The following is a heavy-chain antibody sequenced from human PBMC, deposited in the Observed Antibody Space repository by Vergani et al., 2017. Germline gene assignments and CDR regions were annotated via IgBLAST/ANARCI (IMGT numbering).Heavy chain of an antibody. D-gene: IGHD3-3*01. CDR2: INPNSGGT. Sequence: QVQLVQSGAEVKKPGASVKVSCKASGYTFTGYYMHWVRQAPGQGLEWMGWINPNSGGTNYAQKFQGRVTMTRDTSISTAYMELSRLRSDDTAVYYCARAHGDYDFWSGYYSHNWFDPWGQGTLVTVSS. J-gene: IGHJ5*02. V-gene: IGHV1-2*02. CDR3: ARAHGDYDFWSGYYSHNWFDP. CDR1: GYTFTGYY.